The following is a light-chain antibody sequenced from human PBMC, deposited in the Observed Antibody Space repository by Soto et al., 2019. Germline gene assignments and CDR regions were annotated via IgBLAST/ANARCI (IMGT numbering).Light chain of an antibody. CDR2: DAS. Sequence: EIVLTQSPATLSLSPGERATLSCRASQSVSSYLAWYQQKPGQAPRLLIYDASNRATGIPARFSGSGSGTDFTLTISSLQREDFAVYYCPQRSNWPLTFGGGTQVAI. V-gene: IGKV3-11*01. CDR3: PQRSNWPLT. J-gene: IGKJ4*01. CDR1: QSVSSY.